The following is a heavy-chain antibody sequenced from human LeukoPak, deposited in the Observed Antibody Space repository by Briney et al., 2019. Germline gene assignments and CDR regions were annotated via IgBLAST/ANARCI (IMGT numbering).Heavy chain of an antibody. D-gene: IGHD3-16*01. Sequence: GGSLRLSCAVSGFTVSSNYMSWVRQAPGKGLEWVSLIYSGGSTYYADSVKGRFTISRDNSKNTVYLQMNSLRVEDTAVYYCARNDGYWGQGTLVTVSS. CDR1: GFTVSSNY. CDR2: IYSGGST. V-gene: IGHV3-66*01. J-gene: IGHJ4*02. CDR3: ARNDGY.